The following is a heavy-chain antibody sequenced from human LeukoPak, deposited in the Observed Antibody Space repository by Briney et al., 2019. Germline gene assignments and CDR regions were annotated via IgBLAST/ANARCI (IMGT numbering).Heavy chain of an antibody. Sequence: KSSETLSLTCTVSGGSISSYYWSWIRQPPGKGLEWIGYIYYSGSTNYNPSLKSRVTISADTSKNQFSLKVSSVTAADTGVYYCATTIIAAAGTTGGYYFDNWGQGTLVTVSP. V-gene: IGHV4-59*08. CDR3: ATTIIAAAGTTGGYYFDN. J-gene: IGHJ4*02. D-gene: IGHD6-13*01. CDR2: IYYSGST. CDR1: GGSISSYY.